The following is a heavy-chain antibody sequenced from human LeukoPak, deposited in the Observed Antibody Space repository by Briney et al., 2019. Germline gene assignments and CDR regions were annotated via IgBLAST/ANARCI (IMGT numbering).Heavy chain of an antibody. CDR3: ARDISGYNFAPFYDYYYMDV. V-gene: IGHV7-4-1*02. Sequence: VASVKVSCEASGYTFSTYAMNWVRQAPGQGLEWMGWINTNTGNPTYAQGFTGRFVFSLDTSVSTAYLQISSLKAEDAAVYYCARDISGYNFAPFYDYYYMDVWGKGTTVTVSS. CDR1: GYTFSTYA. D-gene: IGHD5-12*01. J-gene: IGHJ6*03. CDR2: INTNTGNP.